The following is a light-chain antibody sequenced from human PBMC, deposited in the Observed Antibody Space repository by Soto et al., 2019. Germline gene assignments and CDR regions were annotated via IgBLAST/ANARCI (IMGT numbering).Light chain of an antibody. J-gene: IGKJ5*01. CDR1: QTIRGL. V-gene: IGKV3-11*01. CDR2: DTS. Sequence: EIVLTQSPATLSLSPGARATLSCRTSQTIRGLLNWYQQRPGQATRLLIYDTSNRATDIPARFSGSGSGTDFILTISSLDPEDFGVYFCQQRHNWPITFGQGTRLDIK. CDR3: QQRHNWPIT.